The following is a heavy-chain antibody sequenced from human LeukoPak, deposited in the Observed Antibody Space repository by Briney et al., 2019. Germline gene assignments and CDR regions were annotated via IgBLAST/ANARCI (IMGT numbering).Heavy chain of an antibody. CDR2: IIPIFGTA. D-gene: IGHD4-17*01. CDR1: GGTFSSYA. V-gene: IGHV1-69*13. CDR3: ARCDATVTRGFDY. J-gene: IGHJ4*02. Sequence: ASVKVSCKASGGTFSSYAISWVRQAPGQGLEWMGGIIPIFGTANYAQKFQGRVTITADESTSTAYMELSSLRSEDTAVYYCARCDATVTRGFDYWGQGTLVTVSS.